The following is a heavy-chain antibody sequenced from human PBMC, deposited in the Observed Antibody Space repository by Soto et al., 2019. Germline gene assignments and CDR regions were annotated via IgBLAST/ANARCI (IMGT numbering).Heavy chain of an antibody. Sequence: SETLSLTCTVSGGSISSGDYYWSWIRQPPGKGLEWIGYIYYSGSTYYNPSLKSRVTISVDTSKNQFSLKLSSVTAEDTAVYYCARVILGSTRNDPDYWGQGTLVTVSS. CDR1: GGSISSGDYY. D-gene: IGHD3-22*01. CDR3: ARVILGSTRNDPDY. V-gene: IGHV4-30-4*01. J-gene: IGHJ4*02. CDR2: IYYSGST.